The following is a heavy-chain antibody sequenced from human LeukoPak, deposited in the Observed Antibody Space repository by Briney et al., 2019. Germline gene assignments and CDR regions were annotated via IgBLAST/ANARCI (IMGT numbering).Heavy chain of an antibody. CDR3: AREDPTYYDSSGYYFDY. D-gene: IGHD3-22*01. CDR2: IIPIFGTA. V-gene: IGHV1-69*06. J-gene: IGHJ4*02. CDR1: GGTFSSYA. Sequence: SVKVSCKASGGTFSSYAISWVRQAPGQGLEWMGGIIPIFGTANYAQKFQGRVTITADKSTSTAYMELSSLRAEDTAVYYCAREDPTYYDSSGYYFDYWGQGTLVTVSS.